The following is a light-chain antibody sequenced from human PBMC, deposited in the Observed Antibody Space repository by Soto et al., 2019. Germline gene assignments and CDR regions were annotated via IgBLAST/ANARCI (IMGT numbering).Light chain of an antibody. CDR3: AAWDDSLNEYV. CDR1: RSNIGSNT. CDR2: GNN. J-gene: IGLJ1*01. V-gene: IGLV1-44*01. Sequence: QSVLTQPPSASGTPGQRVTISCSGSRSNIGSNTVNWYQHLPGTAPKLLTHGNNHRPSGVPDRFSGSKSGTSASLAISGLQPEDEADYCCAAWDDSLNEYVFGDGTKLTVL.